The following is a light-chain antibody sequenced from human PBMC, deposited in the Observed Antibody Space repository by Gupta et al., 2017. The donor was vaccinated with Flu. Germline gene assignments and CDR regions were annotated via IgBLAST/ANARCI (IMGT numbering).Light chain of an antibody. CDR1: SSDIGSYDL. J-gene: IGLJ1*01. Sequence: QSALTQPASVSGSLGQSITISCTGTSSDIGSYDLVSWYQQHPGKAPKVMIYEDSERPSGVSHRFSGSKSGNTASLTISGLQAEDEADYYCCSYAGGGTSPYVFGTGTRVTVL. V-gene: IGLV2-23*01. CDR3: CSYAGGGTSPYV. CDR2: EDS.